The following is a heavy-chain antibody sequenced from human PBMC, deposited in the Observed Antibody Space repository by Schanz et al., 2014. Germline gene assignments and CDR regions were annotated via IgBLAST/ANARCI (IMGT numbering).Heavy chain of an antibody. D-gene: IGHD1-26*01. CDR3: ARGDGIGDS. CDR1: GYTFTSYD. CDR2: MNANSGNT. V-gene: IGHV1-8*01. J-gene: IGHJ3*02. Sequence: QVQLVQSGAEVKKPGASVKVSCKASGYTFTSYDINWVRLATGQGLEWMGWMNANSGNTGYAQKFQGRVTMTRSTSISTAYMELSSLRSDDTAVYYCARGDGIGDSWGQGTMVTVSS.